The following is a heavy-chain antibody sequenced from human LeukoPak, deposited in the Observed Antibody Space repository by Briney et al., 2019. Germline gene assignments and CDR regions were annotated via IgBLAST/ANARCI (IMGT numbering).Heavy chain of an antibody. CDR2: IYNSGTT. CDR3: ASGSSGYDP. CDR1: GGSISNYY. D-gene: IGHD5-12*01. J-gene: IGHJ5*02. Sequence: KSSETLSLTCTVSGGSISNYYWSWIRQPAGKGLEWIGRIYNSGTTIYNPSLKSRVTMSVDTSKNQFSLKLSSVTAADTAVYFCASGSSGYDPWGQGTLVTVSS. V-gene: IGHV4-4*07.